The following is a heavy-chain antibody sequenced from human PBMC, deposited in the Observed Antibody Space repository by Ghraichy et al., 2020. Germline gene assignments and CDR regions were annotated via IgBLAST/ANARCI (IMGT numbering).Heavy chain of an antibody. CDR3: ARDWSVGGDEYYFDY. CDR2: INPNSGGT. V-gene: IGHV1-2*06. J-gene: IGHJ4*02. D-gene: IGHD3-10*01. Sequence: ASVKVSCKASGYTFTGYYMHWVRQAPGQGLEWMGRINPNSGGTNYAQKFQGRVTMTRDTSISTAYMELSRLRSDDTAVYYCARDWSVGGDEYYFDYWGQGTLVTVSS. CDR1: GYTFTGYY.